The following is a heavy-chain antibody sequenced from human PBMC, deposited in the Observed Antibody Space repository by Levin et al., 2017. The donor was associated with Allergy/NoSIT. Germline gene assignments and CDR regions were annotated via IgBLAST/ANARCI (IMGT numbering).Heavy chain of an antibody. J-gene: IGHJ4*02. CDR1: GGSISSGGYS. CDR3: ARVAGYSYGYYFDY. CDR2: IYLSGST. Sequence: PSQTLSLTCAVSGGSISSGGYSWSWIRQPPGKGLEWIGNIYLSGSTNDNPSLKSRVTMSVDRSKNQFSLKLSYVTAADTAVYYCARVAGYSYGYYFDYWCPGTLVTVSS. V-gene: IGHV4-30-2*01. D-gene: IGHD5-18*01.